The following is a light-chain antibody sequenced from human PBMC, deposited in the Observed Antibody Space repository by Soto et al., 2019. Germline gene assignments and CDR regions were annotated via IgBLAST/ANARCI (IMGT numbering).Light chain of an antibody. Sequence: DIQMTQSPSFLSASVGDRVTITCRASQSVSNYLNWYQQKPGNAPKLLIFAASSLHTEVPSRFSGSRSGPDFTLTISSLQPEDFATYYCQHSYDTPLTFGGGTKVDIK. J-gene: IGKJ4*01. CDR2: AAS. CDR3: QHSYDTPLT. CDR1: QSVSNY. V-gene: IGKV1-39*01.